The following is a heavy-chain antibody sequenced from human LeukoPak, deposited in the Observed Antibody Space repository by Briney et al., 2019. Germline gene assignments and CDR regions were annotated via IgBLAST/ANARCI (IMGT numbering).Heavy chain of an antibody. Sequence: PGGSLRLSCAASGFTFSSYWMSWVRQAPGKGLEWVANIKLDGSVRHYVDSVKGRFTISRDNAKNSLYLQMNSLRGEDTAIYYCARGGYQPYYYMDVWGTGTTVTASS. V-gene: IGHV3-7*01. CDR1: GFTFSSYW. CDR2: IKLDGSVR. D-gene: IGHD2-2*01. J-gene: IGHJ6*03. CDR3: ARGGYQPYYYMDV.